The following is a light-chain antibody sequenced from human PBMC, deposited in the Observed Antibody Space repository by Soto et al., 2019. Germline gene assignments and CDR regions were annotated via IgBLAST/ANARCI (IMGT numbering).Light chain of an antibody. Sequence: QAVVTQGPSLTVSPGGTVTLTCGSSTGAVTSGHYPYWFQQKPGQAPRTLIYDTSNKHSWTPARFSGSLLGGKAALTLSGAQPEDEAEYYCLLSYSGARPVVFGGGTKVTVL. CDR3: LLSYSGARPVV. V-gene: IGLV7-46*01. CDR1: TGAVTSGHY. CDR2: DTS. J-gene: IGLJ2*01.